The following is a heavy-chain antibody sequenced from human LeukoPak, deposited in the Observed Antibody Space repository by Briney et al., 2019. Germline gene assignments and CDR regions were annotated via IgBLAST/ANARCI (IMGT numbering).Heavy chain of an antibody. CDR3: ARGTYDSSENYYGMDV. Sequence: ASVKVSCKASGYTFTGYYMHWVRQAPGQGLEWMGRINPNSGGTNYAQKFQGRVTMTRDTSISTAYMELSRLRSDDTAVYYCARGTYDSSENYYGMDVWGQGTTVTVSS. CDR1: GYTFTGYY. V-gene: IGHV1-2*06. J-gene: IGHJ6*02. D-gene: IGHD3-22*01. CDR2: INPNSGGT.